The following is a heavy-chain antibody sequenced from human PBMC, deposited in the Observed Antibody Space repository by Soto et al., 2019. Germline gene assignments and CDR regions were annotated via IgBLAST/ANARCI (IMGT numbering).Heavy chain of an antibody. Sequence: GGSLRLSCAASGFTFSSYSMNWVRQAPGKGLEWVSYISSSSSTIYYADSVKGRFTISRDNAKNSLYLQMNSLRAEDTAVYYCARGQQGPSGNWFDPWGQGTLVTVSS. CDR3: ARGQQGPSGNWFDP. J-gene: IGHJ5*02. CDR1: GFTFSSYS. V-gene: IGHV3-48*01. CDR2: ISSSSSTI. D-gene: IGHD3-10*01.